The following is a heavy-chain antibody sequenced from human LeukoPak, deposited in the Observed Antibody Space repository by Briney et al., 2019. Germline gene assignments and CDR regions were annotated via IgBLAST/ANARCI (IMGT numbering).Heavy chain of an antibody. D-gene: IGHD5-12*01. Sequence: PGGALRLSCAASGFTFSRYSMNWVRQAPGKGVEWVSSISSSSSYIYYADSVKGRFTISRDNAKNSLYLQMNSLRAEDTAVYYCARIAGYSGYDWGQGTLVTVSS. CDR2: ISSSSSYI. V-gene: IGHV3-21*01. J-gene: IGHJ4*02. CDR1: GFTFSRYS. CDR3: ARIAGYSGYD.